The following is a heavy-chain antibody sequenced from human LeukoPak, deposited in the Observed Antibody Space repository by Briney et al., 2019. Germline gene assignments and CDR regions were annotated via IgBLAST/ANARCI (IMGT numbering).Heavy chain of an antibody. CDR3: ARVAFRQWLVQGIDY. J-gene: IGHJ4*02. V-gene: IGHV4-34*01. Sequence: TSETLSLTCAVYGGSFSGYYWSWIRQPPGKGLEWIGEINHSRSTNYNPSLKSRVTISVDTSKNQFSLKLSSMTAADTAVYYCARVAFRQWLVQGIDYWGQGTLVTVSS. CDR1: GGSFSGYY. D-gene: IGHD6-19*01. CDR2: INHSRST.